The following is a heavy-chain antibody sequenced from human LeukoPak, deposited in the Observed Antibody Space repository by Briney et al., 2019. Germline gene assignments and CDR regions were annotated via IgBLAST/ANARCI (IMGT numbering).Heavy chain of an antibody. CDR1: GDSIRSYY. Sequence: SETLSLNCTVSGDSIRSYYWSWIRQPAGKGLEWIGRIYTSGSTNYNPSLKSRVTMSVDTSKNQISLKLSSVTAADTAVYYCAREIGDYYDSSGYRTYYFDYWGQGTLVTVSS. V-gene: IGHV4-4*07. J-gene: IGHJ4*02. D-gene: IGHD3-22*01. CDR3: AREIGDYYDSSGYRTYYFDY. CDR2: IYTSGST.